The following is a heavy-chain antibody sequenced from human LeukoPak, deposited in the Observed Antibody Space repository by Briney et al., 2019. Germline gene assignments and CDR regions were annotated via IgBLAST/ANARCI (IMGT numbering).Heavy chain of an antibody. CDR2: ISYDGSNK. J-gene: IGHJ4*02. CDR3: ARDFLGVHYFDY. Sequence: PGGSLRLSCAASGFTFSSYAIHWVRQAPGRGLEWVAFISYDGSNKYYADSVKGRFTISRDNSKNTLYLQMNSLRAEDTAVYYCARDFLGVHYFDYWGQETLVTVSS. D-gene: IGHD3-3*01. V-gene: IGHV3-30*04. CDR1: GFTFSSYA.